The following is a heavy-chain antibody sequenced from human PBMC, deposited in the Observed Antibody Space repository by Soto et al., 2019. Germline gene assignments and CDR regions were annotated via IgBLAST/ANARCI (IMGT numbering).Heavy chain of an antibody. J-gene: IGHJ4*02. CDR3: ARHDSSGYVPLDY. CDR2: INAGNGNT. CDR1: GYTFTSYA. D-gene: IGHD3-22*01. Sequence: ASVKVSCKASGYTFTSYAMHWVRQAPGQRLEWMGWINAGNGNTKYSQKFQGRVTITRDTSASTAYMELSSLRSEDTAVYYCARHDSSGYVPLDYWGQGTLVTFSS. V-gene: IGHV1-3*01.